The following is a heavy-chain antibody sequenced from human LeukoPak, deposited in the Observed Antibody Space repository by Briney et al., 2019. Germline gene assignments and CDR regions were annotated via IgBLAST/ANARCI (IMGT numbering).Heavy chain of an antibody. CDR3: ARGGVAGKSGQSLDP. Sequence: SETLSLTCTVSGGSISSYYWSWIRQPAGKGLEWIGRIYTSGSTNYNPSLKSRVTMSVDTSKNQFSLKLSSVTAADTAVYYCARGGVAGKSGQSLDPWGQGTLVTVSS. CDR2: IYTSGST. J-gene: IGHJ5*02. V-gene: IGHV4-4*07. CDR1: GGSISSYY. D-gene: IGHD6-19*01.